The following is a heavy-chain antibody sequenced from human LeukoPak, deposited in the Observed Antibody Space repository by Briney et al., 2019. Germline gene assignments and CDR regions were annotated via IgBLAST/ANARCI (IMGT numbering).Heavy chain of an antibody. CDR2: IYYTGRT. D-gene: IGHD2-15*01. CDR1: GGSLSGYY. Sequence: SETLSLTCTVSGGSLSGYYWSWIRQPPGQGLESIGYIYYTGRTNLNPSLKSRVTLSIDRSKSQFSLKMTSLTAADTAVYYCARHPGRGLDYWGQGALATVSS. V-gene: IGHV4-59*08. J-gene: IGHJ4*02. CDR3: ARHPGRGLDY.